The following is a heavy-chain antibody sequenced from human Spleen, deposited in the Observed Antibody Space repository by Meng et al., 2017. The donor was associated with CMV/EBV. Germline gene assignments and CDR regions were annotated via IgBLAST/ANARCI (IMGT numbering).Heavy chain of an antibody. V-gene: IGHV4-34*01. CDR2: INHSGST. CDR1: GGSFSGYY. CDR3: ARHNGGTYRFDC. J-gene: IGHJ4*02. D-gene: IGHD1-26*01. Sequence: QVQLQQWGAGLLKPSETLSLTCAVYGGSFSGYYWSWIRQPPGKGLEWIGEINHSGSTNYNPPLKSRVTISVDTSKNQFSLKLSSVTAADTAVYYCARHNGGTYRFDCWGQGTLVTVSS.